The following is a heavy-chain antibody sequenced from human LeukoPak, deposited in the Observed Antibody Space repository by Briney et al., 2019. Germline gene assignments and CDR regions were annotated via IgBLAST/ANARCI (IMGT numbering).Heavy chain of an antibody. V-gene: IGHV1-69*04. CDR3: ARGPAGYSSGWPKFDY. CDR2: IIPILGIA. J-gene: IGHJ4*02. CDR1: GGTFSSYA. D-gene: IGHD6-19*01. Sequence: GASVKVSCKASGGTFSSYAISWVRQAPGQGLEWMGRIIPILGIANYAQKFQGRVTITADKSTSTAYMELSSLRSEDTAVYYCARGPAGYSSGWPKFDYWGQGTLVTVSS.